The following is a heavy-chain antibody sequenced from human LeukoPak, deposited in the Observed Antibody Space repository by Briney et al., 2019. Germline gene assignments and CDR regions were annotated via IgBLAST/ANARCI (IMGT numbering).Heavy chain of an antibody. J-gene: IGHJ4*02. CDR2: ISGSSSYI. CDR3: ARDNQEAETFDY. V-gene: IGHV3-21*01. CDR1: GFTFSSYS. Sequence: GGSLRLSCAASGFTFSSYSMNWVRQAPGKGLEWVSSISGSSSYIYYADSVKGRFTISRDNAKNSLYLQMNSLRAEDTAVYYCARDNQEAETFDYWGQGTLVTVSS.